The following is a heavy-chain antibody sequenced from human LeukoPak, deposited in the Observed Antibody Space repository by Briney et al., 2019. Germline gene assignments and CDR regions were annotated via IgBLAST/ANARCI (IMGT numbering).Heavy chain of an antibody. Sequence: SETLSLTCTVSGGSISSSSYYWAWIRQPPGKGLEWIGSIYYSGSTYYNPSLKSRVTISVDTSKNQFSLKLSSVTAADTAVYYCARERVRGGYTDYWGQGTLVTVSS. V-gene: IGHV4-39*07. D-gene: IGHD5-12*01. CDR3: ARERVRGGYTDY. CDR2: IYYSGST. J-gene: IGHJ4*02. CDR1: GGSISSSSYY.